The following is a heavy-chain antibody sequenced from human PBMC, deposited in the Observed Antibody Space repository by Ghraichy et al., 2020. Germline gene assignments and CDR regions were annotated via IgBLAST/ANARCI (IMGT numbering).Heavy chain of an antibody. J-gene: IGHJ6*02. D-gene: IGHD3-22*01. CDR1: GGSISSYY. V-gene: IGHV4-59*01. Sequence: SETLSLTCTVSGGSISSYYWSWIRQPPGKGLEWIGYIYYSGSTNYNPSLKSRVTISVVTSKNQFSLKLSSVTAADTAVYYCARVGGAYYDSRYYYGMDVWGQGTTVTVSS. CDR2: IYYSGST. CDR3: ARVGGAYYDSRYYYGMDV.